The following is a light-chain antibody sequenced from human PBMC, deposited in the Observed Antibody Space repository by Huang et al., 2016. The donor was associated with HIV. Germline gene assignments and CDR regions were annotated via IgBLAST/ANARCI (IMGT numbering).Light chain of an antibody. V-gene: IGKV1-39*01. CDR1: QTISTY. CDR2: ASS. CDR3: QQSYTIPT. Sequence: DIQMTQSPSSLSASVGDRVTITCRASQTISTYLNWHQQKPGKAPKLLSYASSTLQSGVPSRFSGSGSGTDFTLTISSLQPEDFATYYCQQSYTIPTFGGGTKVEIK. J-gene: IGKJ4*01.